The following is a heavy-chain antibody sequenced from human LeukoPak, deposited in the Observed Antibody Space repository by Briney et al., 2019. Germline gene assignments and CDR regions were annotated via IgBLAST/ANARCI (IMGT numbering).Heavy chain of an antibody. Sequence: SETLSLSCTVSGGSISSYYWSWIGQPPGKGLEWIRYIYYSGSTNYNPSLKIRVTISVDTSKNQFSLKLSSVTAADTAVYYCAREKGDYDSSGYPYYFDYWGQGTLVTVSS. CDR1: GGSISSYY. CDR2: IYYSGST. D-gene: IGHD3-22*01. CDR3: AREKGDYDSSGYPYYFDY. J-gene: IGHJ4*02. V-gene: IGHV4-59*01.